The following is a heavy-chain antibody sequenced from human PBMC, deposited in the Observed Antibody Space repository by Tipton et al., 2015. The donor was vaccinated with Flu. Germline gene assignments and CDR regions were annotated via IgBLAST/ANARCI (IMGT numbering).Heavy chain of an antibody. CDR3: ARDNYDFWSGYYTVYYYYYGMDV. V-gene: IGHV3-7*01. CDR1: GFTFSSYW. D-gene: IGHD3-3*01. CDR2: IKQDGSEK. J-gene: IGHJ6*02. Sequence: CAASGFTFSSYWMSWVRQAPGKGLEWVANIKQDGSEKYYVDSVKGRFTISRDNAKNSLYLQMNSLRAEDTAVYYCARDNYDFWSGYYTVYYYYYGMDVWGQGTTVTVSS.